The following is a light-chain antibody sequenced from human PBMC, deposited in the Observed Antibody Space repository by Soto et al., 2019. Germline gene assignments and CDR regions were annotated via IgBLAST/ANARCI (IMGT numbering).Light chain of an antibody. V-gene: IGLV2-8*01. CDR2: DVT. CDR1: NRDVGGYNY. Sequence: QSALTQPPSASGSPGQSVTISCTGTNRDVGGYNYVSWFQQHPGKAPKLMIYDVTKRPSGVPDRFSGSKSGNTASLTISGLQADDEADYYCSSYGGAHPVVFGGGTNSPS. CDR3: SSYGGAHPVV. J-gene: IGLJ2*01.